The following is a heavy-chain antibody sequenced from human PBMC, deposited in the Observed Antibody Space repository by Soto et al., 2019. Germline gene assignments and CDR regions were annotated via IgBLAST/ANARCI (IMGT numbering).Heavy chain of an antibody. V-gene: IGHV4-61*08. CDR1: GYSVSSGGYY. Sequence: XETLYLTCAVSGYSVSSGGYYWSWIRQPPGKGLEWIGYIYSSGSANYNPSLKSRVTISRDTSKNQISLKVASVTAADTAGYYCARGFSSVSMDDWGQGTTVTVSS. J-gene: IGHJ6*02. CDR3: ARGFSSVSMDD. CDR2: IYSSGSA. D-gene: IGHD6-19*01.